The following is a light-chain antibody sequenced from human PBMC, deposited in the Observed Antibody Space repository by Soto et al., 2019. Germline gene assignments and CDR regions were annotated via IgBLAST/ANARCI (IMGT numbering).Light chain of an antibody. Sequence: EIVLTQSPGTLSLSPGERATLSCRASQSVSSSYLAWYQQKIGQAPRLVIYGASSRATGIPDRFSGSGSGTDFTLTISRLEPEDFAVYYCQQYSSSPWTFGQGTKVEIK. CDR1: QSVSSSY. V-gene: IGKV3-20*01. J-gene: IGKJ1*01. CDR2: GAS. CDR3: QQYSSSPWT.